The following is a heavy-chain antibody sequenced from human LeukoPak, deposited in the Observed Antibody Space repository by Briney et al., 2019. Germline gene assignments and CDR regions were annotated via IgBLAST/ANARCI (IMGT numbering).Heavy chain of an antibody. Sequence: GGSLRLSCAASGFTFSSYSMNWVRQAPGKGLEWVSYISSSGSTIYYADSMKGRFTISRDNAKNSLYLQMNSLRAEDTAVYYCAELGITMIGGVWGKGTTVTISS. J-gene: IGHJ6*04. CDR1: GFTFSSYS. CDR2: ISSSGSTI. V-gene: IGHV3-48*04. CDR3: AELGITMIGGV. D-gene: IGHD3-10*02.